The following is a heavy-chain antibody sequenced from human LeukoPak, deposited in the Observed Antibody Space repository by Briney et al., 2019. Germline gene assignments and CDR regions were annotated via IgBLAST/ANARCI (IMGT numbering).Heavy chain of an antibody. CDR1: GFTFTSSA. CDR2: IVVGSGNT. Sequence: ASVKVSCKASGFTFTSSAVQCVRQARGQRLEWIGWIVVGSGNTNYAQKFQERVTITRDMSTSTAYMELSSLRSEDTAVYYCAADRWLDGYNLDYWGQGTLVTVSS. D-gene: IGHD5-24*01. J-gene: IGHJ4*02. V-gene: IGHV1-58*01. CDR3: AADRWLDGYNLDY.